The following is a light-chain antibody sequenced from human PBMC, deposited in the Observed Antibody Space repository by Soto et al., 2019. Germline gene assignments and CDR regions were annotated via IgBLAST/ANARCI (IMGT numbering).Light chain of an antibody. J-gene: IGKJ1*01. CDR3: QHSGSSRWT. CDR1: QSVSSTY. V-gene: IGKV3-20*01. Sequence: EIVLTQSPGTLSLSPGERATLSCRASQSVSSTYLAWYQKKPGQAPRLLIYGASTRATGLPDRFSGSGSGTDFTLTISRMEPEDFALYYCQHSGSSRWTFGQGTKVDIK. CDR2: GAS.